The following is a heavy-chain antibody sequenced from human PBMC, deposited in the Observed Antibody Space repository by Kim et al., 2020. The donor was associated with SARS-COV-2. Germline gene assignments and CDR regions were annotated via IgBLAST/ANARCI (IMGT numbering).Heavy chain of an antibody. V-gene: IGHV4-59*01. D-gene: IGHD3-22*01. Sequence: SETLSLTCTVSGGSISSYYWSWIRQPPGKGLEWIGYIYYSGSTNYNSSLKSRVTISVDTSKNQFSLKLSSVTAADTAVYYCARADGYDSSGYYFDYWGQGTLVTVSS. CDR2: IYYSGST. J-gene: IGHJ4*02. CDR3: ARADGYDSSGYYFDY. CDR1: GGSISSYY.